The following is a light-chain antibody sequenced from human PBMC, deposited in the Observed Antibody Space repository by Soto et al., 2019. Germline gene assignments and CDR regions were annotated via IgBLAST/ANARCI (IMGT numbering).Light chain of an antibody. J-gene: IGKJ4*01. CDR1: QAVSTW. CDR2: AAS. Sequence: DIQMTQSPSSVSASVGDTVTITCRASQAVSTWLAWYQQKPGGAPKLLIHAASTLQSGVPSRFSGSGSGTDFTLTIRSLQPEDFATYYCQQGASFPRTFGGGTKVDIK. V-gene: IGKV1-12*01. CDR3: QQGASFPRT.